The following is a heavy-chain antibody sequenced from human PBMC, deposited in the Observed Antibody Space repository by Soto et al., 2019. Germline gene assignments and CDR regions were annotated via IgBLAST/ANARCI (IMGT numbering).Heavy chain of an antibody. Sequence: GKTSETLSLTCTVSGGSISSYYWSWIRQPPGKGLEWIGYIYYSGSTNNNPSLKSRVTIPVHTSKNQFSLKLSSVTAADTAVYYCARVWGGAFDFWGQGTMVTVSS. CDR2: IYYSGST. CDR1: GGSISSYY. D-gene: IGHD3-10*01. J-gene: IGHJ3*01. CDR3: ARVWGGAFDF. V-gene: IGHV4-59*01.